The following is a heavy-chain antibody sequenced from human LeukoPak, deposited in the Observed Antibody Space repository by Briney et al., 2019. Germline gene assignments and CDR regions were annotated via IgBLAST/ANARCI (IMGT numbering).Heavy chain of an antibody. CDR3: ASRLVIIEGDAFDI. CDR1: GFTFSSYW. CDR2: IEQDGSEK. V-gene: IGHV3-7*03. J-gene: IGHJ3*02. D-gene: IGHD3-9*01. Sequence: GGSLRLSCAASGFTFSSYWMSWVRQAPGKGLEWVANIEQDGSEKYYVDSVKGRFTISRDNAKNSLYLQMNSLRAEDTAVYYCASRLVIIEGDAFDIWGQGTMVNVSS.